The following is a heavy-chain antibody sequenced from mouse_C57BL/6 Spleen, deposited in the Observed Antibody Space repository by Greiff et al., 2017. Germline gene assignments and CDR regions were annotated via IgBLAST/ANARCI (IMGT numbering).Heavy chain of an antibody. J-gene: IGHJ4*01. CDR2: IDPNSGGT. D-gene: IGHD1-1*01. Sequence: QVQLQQSGAELVKPGASVKLSCKASGYTFNSYCMHWVKQRPGRGLEWIGRIDPNSGGTKYNEKFQSKATLTVDKPSSTAYMQLSSLTSEDSAVYSCAREGVAPDAMDYWGQGTSVTVSS. V-gene: IGHV1-72*01. CDR3: AREGVAPDAMDY. CDR1: GYTFNSYC.